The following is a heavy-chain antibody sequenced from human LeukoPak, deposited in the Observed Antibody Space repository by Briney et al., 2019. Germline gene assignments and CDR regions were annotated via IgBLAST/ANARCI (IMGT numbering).Heavy chain of an antibody. V-gene: IGHV4-4*07. Sequence: SETLSLTCTVSGGSISSYYWSWIRQPAGRGLEWIGRIYSSGSTNHNPSLESRVTMSVDTSKNQFSLKLSSVTAADTAVYYCVRSDSSSSHTAFDIWGQGTMVTVSS. J-gene: IGHJ3*02. CDR1: GGSISSYY. CDR3: VRSDSSSSHTAFDI. CDR2: IYSSGST. D-gene: IGHD6-13*01.